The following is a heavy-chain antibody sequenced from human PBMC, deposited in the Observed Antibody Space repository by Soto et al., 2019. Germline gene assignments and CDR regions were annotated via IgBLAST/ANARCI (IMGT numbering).Heavy chain of an antibody. CDR2: ISYDGSNN. CDR1: GFTFSSFA. J-gene: IGHJ4*02. CDR3: ARDLAAMVQYFDY. Sequence: QVQLVESGGGVVQPGRSLRLSCAASGFTFSSFAMHWVRQAPGKGLEWVAVISYDGSNNYYADSVKGRFTISRDNSKNTLDLQINSLRAEDTAVYYCARDLAAMVQYFDYWGQGTLVTVSS. D-gene: IGHD5-18*01. V-gene: IGHV3-30-3*01.